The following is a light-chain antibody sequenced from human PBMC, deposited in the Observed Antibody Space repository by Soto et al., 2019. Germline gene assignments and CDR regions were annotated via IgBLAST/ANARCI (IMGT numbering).Light chain of an antibody. J-gene: IGKJ5*01. CDR3: QQRSNWPT. V-gene: IGKV3-11*01. CDR2: DAS. CDR1: QSVSSY. Sequence: EILLTQSPATLSLSPGEIATLSCRASQSVSSYLAWYQQKPGQAPRLLIYDASNRATGIPSRFSGSRSGTDFTLTISSLEPEDFAVYYCQQRSNWPTFGQGTRLEIK.